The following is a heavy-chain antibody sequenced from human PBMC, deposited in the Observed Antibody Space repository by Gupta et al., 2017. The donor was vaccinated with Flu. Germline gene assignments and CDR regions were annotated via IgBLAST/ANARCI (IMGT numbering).Heavy chain of an antibody. V-gene: IGHV3-48*03. CDR2: ISSSGTTI. Sequence: ASGFTFRTYHMNWVRQAPGKGLEWVSYISSSGTTIFYADSVKGQFTISRDNAKNSLFLQMNSLRAEDTAVYYCARVGRDGYNSLDSGGLGTLVTVSS. CDR3: ARVGRDGYNSLDS. J-gene: IGHJ4*02. D-gene: IGHD5-12*01. CDR1: GFTFRTYH.